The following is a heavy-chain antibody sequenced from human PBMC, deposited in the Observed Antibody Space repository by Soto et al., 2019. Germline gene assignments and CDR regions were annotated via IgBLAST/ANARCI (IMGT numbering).Heavy chain of an antibody. CDR2: ISTYNGNT. J-gene: IGHJ6*02. D-gene: IGHD1-7*01. CDR1: GYTLTNHG. Sequence: ASVKVSCTASGYTLTNHGISWVGQAPGQGLEWMVWISTYNGNTVFAQKLEGRVTMTTDTSMRTAYMELGSLTSDDTAVYFCARHKTSREHEPPQPWVGMDVWGQGTTVNVSS. V-gene: IGHV1-18*01. CDR3: ARHKTSREHEPPQPWVGMDV.